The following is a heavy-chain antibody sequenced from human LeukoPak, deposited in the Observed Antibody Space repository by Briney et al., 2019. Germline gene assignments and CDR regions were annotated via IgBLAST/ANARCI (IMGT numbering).Heavy chain of an antibody. CDR2: LKQDGREK. Sequence: GGYLRLSCAASGFTFSNYRMSWVRQAPGKGLEWVANLKQDGREKSYVDSVKGRFTISRDNAKNSLNLQMNSLRAEDTAVYYCARGRGYCSSTSCSPLWYFDYWGQGTLVTVSS. CDR1: GFTFSNYR. V-gene: IGHV3-7*03. CDR3: ARGRGYCSSTSCSPLWYFDY. D-gene: IGHD2-2*01. J-gene: IGHJ4*02.